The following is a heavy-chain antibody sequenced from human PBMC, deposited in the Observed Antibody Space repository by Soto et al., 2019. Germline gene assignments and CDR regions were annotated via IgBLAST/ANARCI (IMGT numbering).Heavy chain of an antibody. CDR3: ARAGSSGYYYYYGMDV. D-gene: IGHD3-22*01. J-gene: IGHJ6*02. Sequence: SLRLSCAVSGYSFTNYGMHWVRQAPGKGLEWVSVIYSGGSTYYADSVKGRFTISRDNSKNTLYLQMNSLRAEDTAVYYCARAGSSGYYYYYGMDVWGQGTTVTVSS. CDR2: IYSGGST. CDR1: GYSFTNYG. V-gene: IGHV3-53*01.